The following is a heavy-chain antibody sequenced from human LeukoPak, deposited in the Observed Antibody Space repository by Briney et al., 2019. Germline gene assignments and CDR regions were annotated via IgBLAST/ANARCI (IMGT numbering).Heavy chain of an antibody. J-gene: IGHJ6*03. D-gene: IGHD2-2*01. CDR1: GFPFSSYA. Sequence: GGSLRLSCAASGFPFSSYAMSWVRQAPGKGLEWVSTISSRAVTTDYADSVRGRFTISRDNSKNTLYLQMNSLRAEDTAVYYCAKRGGLYCSSPSCYVDVWGKGTTVTVSS. CDR2: ISSRAVTT. V-gene: IGHV3-23*01. CDR3: AKRGGLYCSSPSCYVDV.